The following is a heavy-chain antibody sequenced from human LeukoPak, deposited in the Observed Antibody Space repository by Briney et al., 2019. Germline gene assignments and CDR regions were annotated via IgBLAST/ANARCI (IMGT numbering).Heavy chain of an antibody. J-gene: IGHJ3*02. Sequence: GGSLRLSCAASGFTFSSYWMSWVRQAPGKGLEWVANIKQDGSEKYYVDSVKGRFTISRDNAKNSLYLQMNSLRAEDTAVYYCARDQAGTLGYCSSTSCGGAFDIWGQGTMVTVSS. CDR2: IKQDGSEK. V-gene: IGHV3-7*01. D-gene: IGHD2-2*01. CDR3: ARDQAGTLGYCSSTSCGGAFDI. CDR1: GFTFSSYW.